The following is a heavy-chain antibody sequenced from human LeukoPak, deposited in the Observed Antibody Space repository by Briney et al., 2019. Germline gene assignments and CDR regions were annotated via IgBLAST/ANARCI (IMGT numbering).Heavy chain of an antibody. Sequence: GGSLRLSCAASGFTFSSYVMSWVRQVPEMGLEWVSVLYSGGTTYYADSVKGRFTISRDNSKNTLYLQMDSLRAEDTAVYYCAREPGTDYRKYYFDYWGQGTLVTVSP. V-gene: IGHV3-53*01. CDR3: AREPGTDYRKYYFDY. J-gene: IGHJ4*02. CDR2: LYSGGTT. CDR1: GFTFSSYV. D-gene: IGHD1-14*01.